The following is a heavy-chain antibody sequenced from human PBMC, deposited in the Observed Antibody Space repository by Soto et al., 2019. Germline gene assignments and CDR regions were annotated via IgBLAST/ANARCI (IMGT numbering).Heavy chain of an antibody. CDR1: GGTFSSYA. CDR3: ARGVGRITIFGVVIISAFDI. J-gene: IGHJ3*02. CDR2: IIPIFGTA. Sequence: ASVKVSCKASGGTFSSYAISWVRQAPGQGLEWMGGIIPIFGTANYAQKFQGRVTITADESTSTAYMELSSLRSEDTAVYYCARGVGRITIFGVVIISAFDIWGQGTMVTVSS. D-gene: IGHD3-3*01. V-gene: IGHV1-69*13.